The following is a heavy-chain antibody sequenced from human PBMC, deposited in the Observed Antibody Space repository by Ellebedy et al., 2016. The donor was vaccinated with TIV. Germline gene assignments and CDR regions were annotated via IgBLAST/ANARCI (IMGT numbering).Heavy chain of an antibody. Sequence: MPGGSLRLSCTVSGASISSYYWSWIRQPPGKGLEWIGYVFYSGSTDFNPSLKSRVTMSVDTSKNQFSLKLTSVTAADTAVYYCAKLTTVTLLTDSWGQGTLVTVSS. CDR3: AKLTTVTLLTDS. J-gene: IGHJ4*02. CDR1: GASISSYY. D-gene: IGHD4-17*01. CDR2: VFYSGST. V-gene: IGHV4-59*08.